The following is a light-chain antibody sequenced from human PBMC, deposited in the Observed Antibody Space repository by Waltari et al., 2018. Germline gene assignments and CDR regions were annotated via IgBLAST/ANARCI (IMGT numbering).Light chain of an antibody. CDR1: QSLSGSY. CDR2: GAS. Sequence: EIVLTQSPGTLSLSPGERATLSCRASQSLSGSYLAWYQQKPGQTPRLLIYGASSRATGIPDRFSCSGSGTDVTLTISRLEPEDFAVYYCQQYVSSPGTFGQGTKVEIK. V-gene: IGKV3-20*01. J-gene: IGKJ1*01. CDR3: QQYVSSPGT.